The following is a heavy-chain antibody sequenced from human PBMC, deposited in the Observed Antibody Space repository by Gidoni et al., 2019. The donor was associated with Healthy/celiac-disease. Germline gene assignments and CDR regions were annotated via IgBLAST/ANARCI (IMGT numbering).Heavy chain of an antibody. J-gene: IGHJ6*02. CDR1: GFTFRSYS. D-gene: IGHD4-17*01. CDR2: IISSSSYI. Sequence: EVQLVESGGGLVKAGGSLRLSCAASGFTFRSYSMNWVRQAPGKGLEWVSSIISSSSYIYYADSVKGRFTISSDNANNSLYLQMNSLLAEDTAVYYCARDPADYGYYYYGMDVWGQGTTVTVSS. V-gene: IGHV3-21*01. CDR3: ARDPADYGYYYYGMDV.